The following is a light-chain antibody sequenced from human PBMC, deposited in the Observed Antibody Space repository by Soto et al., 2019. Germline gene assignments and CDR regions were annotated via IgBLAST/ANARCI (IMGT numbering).Light chain of an antibody. Sequence: DIVMTQSPDSLAVSLGERATINCKSSQSVLYSSNQKNYLAWYQQKPGQPPKLLIYCASTRESGVPDRFSGSGSGTDFTLTISSLQAEDVAVYYCQQYYNTLWTFGQGTKVEIK. CDR1: QSVLYSSNQKNY. CDR2: CAS. J-gene: IGKJ1*01. V-gene: IGKV4-1*01. CDR3: QQYYNTLWT.